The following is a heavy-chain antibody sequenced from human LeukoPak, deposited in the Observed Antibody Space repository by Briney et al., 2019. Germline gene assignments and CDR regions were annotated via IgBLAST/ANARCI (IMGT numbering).Heavy chain of an antibody. J-gene: IGHJ4*02. CDR1: GYTFTSYG. Sequence: ASVKVSCKASGYTFTSYGISWVRQAPGQGLEWMGWISAYNGNTNYAQKLQGRVTMTTDTSTSTAYMELGSLRSDDTAVYYCASNYYGSGSYFPLFDYWGQGTLVTVSS. CDR3: ASNYYGSGSYFPLFDY. V-gene: IGHV1-18*01. D-gene: IGHD3-10*01. CDR2: ISAYNGNT.